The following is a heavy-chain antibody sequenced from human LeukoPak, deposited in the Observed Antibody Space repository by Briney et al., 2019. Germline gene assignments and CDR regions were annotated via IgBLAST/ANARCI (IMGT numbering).Heavy chain of an antibody. V-gene: IGHV4-34*01. D-gene: IGHD3-10*01. CDR1: GGSFSGYY. CDR2: INHSGST. Sequence: PSETLSLTCAVYGGSFSGYYWSWIRQPPGKGLEWIGEINHSGSTNYNPSLKSRVTISVDTSKNQFSLKLSSVTAADTAVYYCARGGRSASFYVVRGVITSYFDYWGQGTLVTVSS. J-gene: IGHJ4*02. CDR3: ARGGRSASFYVVRGVITSYFDY.